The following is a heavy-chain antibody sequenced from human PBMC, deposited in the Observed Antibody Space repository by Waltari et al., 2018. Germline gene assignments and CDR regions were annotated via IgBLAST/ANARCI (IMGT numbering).Heavy chain of an antibody. V-gene: IGHV4-39*02. CDR1: GGSINTGGHY. CDR2: IFYFGGRT. D-gene: IGHD3-22*01. Sequence: QLQLQESGPGLVKPSETLSLTCTVSGGSINTGGHYWVWIRQAPGKGLGWIGSIFYFGGRTSYAPSLKSRVSFSVDTSKNHFSLRLRSATAADTAVYFCARRSDYFDGSLDFGMDVWGQGTTVTVSS. J-gene: IGHJ6*02. CDR3: ARRSDYFDGSLDFGMDV.